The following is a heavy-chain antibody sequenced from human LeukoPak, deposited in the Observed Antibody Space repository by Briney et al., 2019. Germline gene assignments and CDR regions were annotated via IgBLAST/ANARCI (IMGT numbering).Heavy chain of an antibody. Sequence: GASVKVSCKASGYTFTSYGISWVRQAPGQGLEWMGWISAYNGNTNYAQKLQGRVTMTTDTSTSTAYMELRSLRSDDTAVYYCARGDIGAWPTGPFDYWGQGTLVTVSS. CDR1: GYTFTSYG. D-gene: IGHD6-25*01. CDR2: ISAYNGNT. J-gene: IGHJ4*02. CDR3: ARGDIGAWPTGPFDY. V-gene: IGHV1-18*01.